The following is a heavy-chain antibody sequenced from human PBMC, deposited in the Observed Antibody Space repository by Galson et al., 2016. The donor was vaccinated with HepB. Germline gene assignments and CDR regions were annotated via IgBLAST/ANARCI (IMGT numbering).Heavy chain of an antibody. CDR2: IGPGSGDT. D-gene: IGHD3-10*01. CDR1: GYIFTGYF. V-gene: IGHV1-2*02. Sequence: SCKASGYIFTGYFLNWVRQAPGQGLEWMGWIGPGSGDTKYAQKFQGRVTITRDRSISTVTMELNRLRSDDTAVYYCARSTGFGIRIDYWGQGTQVTVSS. J-gene: IGHJ4*02. CDR3: ARSTGFGIRIDY.